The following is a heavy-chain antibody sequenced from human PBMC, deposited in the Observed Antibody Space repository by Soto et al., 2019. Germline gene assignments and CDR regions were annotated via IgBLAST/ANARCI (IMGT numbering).Heavy chain of an antibody. CDR1: GYTFTSYA. V-gene: IGHV1-3*01. D-gene: IGHD3-22*01. CDR2: INAGNGNT. CDR3: AIGYYDSSGYVDY. J-gene: IGHJ4*02. Sequence: GASVKVSCKASGYTFTSYAMHWVRQAPGQRLERMGWINAGNGNTKYSQKFQGRVTITRDTSASTAYMELSSLRSEDTSVYYCAIGYYDSSGYVDYWGQGTLVTVSS.